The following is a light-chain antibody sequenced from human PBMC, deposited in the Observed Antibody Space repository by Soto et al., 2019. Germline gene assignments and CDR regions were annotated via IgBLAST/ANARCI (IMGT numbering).Light chain of an antibody. Sequence: DVQMTQAPSSLSASVGDRVTITCRASQGISNYLAWYQQKPGKVPKLLIYAASILQSGVPSRFSGSGSGTAFTLTISNLQPEDVATYYCQKYNSAPRTFGGGTKVEIK. V-gene: IGKV1-27*01. J-gene: IGKJ4*01. CDR1: QGISNY. CDR3: QKYNSAPRT. CDR2: AAS.